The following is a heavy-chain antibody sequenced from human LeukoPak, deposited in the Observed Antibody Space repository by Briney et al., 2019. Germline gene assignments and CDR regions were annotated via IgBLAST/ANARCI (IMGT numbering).Heavy chain of an antibody. J-gene: IGHJ4*02. CDR1: GFTFSTFG. CDR2: ISHDGTGK. Sequence: GGSLRLSCAASGFTFSTFGMHWVRQAPGKGLEWVAVISHDGTGKFHADSVKGRFTISRDNSKNTLYLQMNSLRDEDTAVYYCARGPIAHFDYWGQGTLVTVSS. V-gene: IGHV3-30*03. CDR3: ARGPIAHFDY. D-gene: IGHD6-13*01.